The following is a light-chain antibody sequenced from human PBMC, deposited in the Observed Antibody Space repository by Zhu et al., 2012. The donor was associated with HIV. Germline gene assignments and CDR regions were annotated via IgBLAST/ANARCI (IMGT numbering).Light chain of an antibody. Sequence: EIVLTQSPGTLSLSPGESATLSCRASQSVNSNYFDWYQKKPGQPPRLLIYSTSTRAIGIPGRFTGSGSGTDFTLVINRLETEDFAIYYCQQHYNLWTFGQGTRLEMK. CDR3: QQHYNLWT. V-gene: IGKV3-20*01. J-gene: IGKJ1*01. CDR2: STS. CDR1: QSVNSNY.